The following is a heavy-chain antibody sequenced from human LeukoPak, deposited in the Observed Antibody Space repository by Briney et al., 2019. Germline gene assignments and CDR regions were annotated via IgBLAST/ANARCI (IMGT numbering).Heavy chain of an antibody. CDR3: ARSRSRSMNDKNFLY. Sequence: GGSLRLSCVACGFTFSDYTMNWVRQAPGKRLEWVSSIKHSDNYRYYADSVAGRFTISTDDPQGSLYLQMNSLGAEATRIYCCARSRSRSMNDKNFLYWGQGSLVTVSS. CDR1: GFTFSDYT. D-gene: IGHD1-26*01. V-gene: IGHV3-21*04. J-gene: IGHJ4*02. CDR2: IKHSDNYR.